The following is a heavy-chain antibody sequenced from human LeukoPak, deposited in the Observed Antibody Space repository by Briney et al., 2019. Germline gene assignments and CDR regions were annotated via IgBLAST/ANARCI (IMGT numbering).Heavy chain of an antibody. Sequence: GGSLRLSWAASGFTFSSYWMSWVRQAAGKGLEWVANIKQDGSEKYYVDFVKGRFIISRDNAKNSLYLQMNSLRAEDTAVYYCARERYGSGSYYNDYWGQGTLVTVSS. CDR1: GFTFSSYW. V-gene: IGHV3-7*03. J-gene: IGHJ4*02. CDR2: IKQDGSEK. CDR3: ARERYGSGSYYNDY. D-gene: IGHD3-10*01.